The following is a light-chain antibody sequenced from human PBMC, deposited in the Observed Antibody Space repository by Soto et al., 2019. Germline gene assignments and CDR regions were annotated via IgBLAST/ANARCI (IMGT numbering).Light chain of an antibody. CDR1: QSVSSSY. J-gene: IGKJ1*01. CDR2: GAS. Sequence: EIVLTQSPGTLSLSPGERATLSCRASQSVSSSYLAWYQQKPGQAPRLLIYGASSRATGIPDRFSGSGSGTDFTLTISRLEPEDFAVYYCQQYGSSRWTFRQGTKV. CDR3: QQYGSSRWT. V-gene: IGKV3-20*01.